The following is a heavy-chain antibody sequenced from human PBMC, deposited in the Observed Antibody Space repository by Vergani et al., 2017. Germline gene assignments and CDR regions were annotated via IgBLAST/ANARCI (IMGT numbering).Heavy chain of an antibody. V-gene: IGHV4-39*07. D-gene: IGHD2-15*01. Sequence: QLQLQESGPGLVKPSETLSLTCTVSGGSISSSSYYWGWIRQPPGKGLEWIGSIYYSGSTYYNPSLQSRVTISVDTSKNQFSLKLSSVTAADTAVYYCAREGGYCSGGSCYGDYWGQGTLVTVSS. J-gene: IGHJ4*02. CDR3: AREGGYCSGGSCYGDY. CDR2: IYYSGST. CDR1: GGSISSSSYY.